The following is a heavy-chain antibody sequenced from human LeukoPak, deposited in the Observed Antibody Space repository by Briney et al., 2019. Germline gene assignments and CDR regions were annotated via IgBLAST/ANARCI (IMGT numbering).Heavy chain of an antibody. J-gene: IGHJ4*02. CDR3: AKGGYFYSTNEDYFDY. V-gene: IGHV3-23*01. D-gene: IGHD3-9*01. CDR2: ISGSGGST. CDR1: GFTFSSHA. Sequence: GGSLRLSCAASGFTFSSHAMSWVRQAPGKGLEWVSDISGSGGSTYYADSVKGRFTISRDNSKNTLYLQMNSPRAEDTAVYYCAKGGYFYSTNEDYFDYWGQGTLVTVSS.